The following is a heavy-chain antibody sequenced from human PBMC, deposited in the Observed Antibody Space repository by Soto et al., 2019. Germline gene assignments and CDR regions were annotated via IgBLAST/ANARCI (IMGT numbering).Heavy chain of an antibody. J-gene: IGHJ6*02. CDR2: IIPIFGTA. CDR1: GGTFSSYA. CDR3: ARDLYGSSGHTACNCGMDV. V-gene: IGHV1-69*06. Sequence: VASVKVSCKASGGTFSSYAISWVRQAPGQGLEWMGGIIPIFGTANYAQKFQGRVTITADRSTSTAYMELSSLRSEDTAVYYCARDLYGSSGHTACNCGMDVWGQGTTVVVSS. D-gene: IGHD6-13*01.